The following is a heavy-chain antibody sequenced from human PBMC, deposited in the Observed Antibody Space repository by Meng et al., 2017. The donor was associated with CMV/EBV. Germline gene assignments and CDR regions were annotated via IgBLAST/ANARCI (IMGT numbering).Heavy chain of an antibody. V-gene: IGHV3-64*02. CDR3: ASGLYSSPAYYYGMDV. Sequence: SCKASGGTFSSYAISWVRQAPGKGLEYVSAISSNGGSTYYADSVKGRFTISRDNSKNTLYLQMGSLRAEDMAVYYCASGLYSSPAYYYGMDVWGQGTTVTVSS. D-gene: IGHD6-13*01. CDR2: ISSNGGST. CDR1: GGTFSSYA. J-gene: IGHJ6*02.